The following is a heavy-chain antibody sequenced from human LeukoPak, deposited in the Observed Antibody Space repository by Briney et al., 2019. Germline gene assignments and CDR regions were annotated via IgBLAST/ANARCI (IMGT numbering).Heavy chain of an antibody. CDR2: INPNSGGT. J-gene: IGHJ4*02. CDR1: GYTFTGYY. V-gene: IGHV1-2*02. Sequence: AASVKVSCKASGYTFTGYYMHWVRQAPGQGLEWMGWINPNSGGTNSAQKFQGRVTMTRDTSISTAYMELSRLRSDDTAVYYCARERTPGSGYGVDYWGQGTVVTVSS. CDR3: ARERTPGSGYGVDY. D-gene: IGHD6-25*01.